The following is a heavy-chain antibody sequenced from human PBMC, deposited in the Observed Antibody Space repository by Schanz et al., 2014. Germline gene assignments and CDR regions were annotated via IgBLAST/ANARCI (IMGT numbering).Heavy chain of an antibody. D-gene: IGHD3-16*01. V-gene: IGHV3-23*04. CDR2: ISGSGGST. Sequence: VQLVESGGGLVKPGGSLRLSCAASGFIFSSYGLHWVRQAPGKGLEWVSGISGSGGSTYYADSVKGRFTISRDNSKTTLSLQMNSLRAEDTAVYYCAKGLYYDNTGGGFDYWGQGTLVTVSS. J-gene: IGHJ4*02. CDR3: AKGLYYDNTGGGFDY. CDR1: GFIFSSYG.